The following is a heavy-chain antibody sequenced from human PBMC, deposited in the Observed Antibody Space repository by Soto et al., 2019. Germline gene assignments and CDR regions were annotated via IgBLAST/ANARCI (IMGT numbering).Heavy chain of an antibody. Sequence: EVQLVESGGGLVQPGGSLRLSCAASGFTFSRFDMHWVCQATGKGLEWVSSIGTTGDTYYPGSVKGRFTISRENAKNSLYLQMNSLRDGDTAVYYCARGGDTSIYFMDVWGKGTTVTVSS. J-gene: IGHJ6*03. CDR2: IGTTGDT. CDR1: GFTFSRFD. V-gene: IGHV3-13*01. CDR3: ARGGDTSIYFMDV. D-gene: IGHD5-18*01.